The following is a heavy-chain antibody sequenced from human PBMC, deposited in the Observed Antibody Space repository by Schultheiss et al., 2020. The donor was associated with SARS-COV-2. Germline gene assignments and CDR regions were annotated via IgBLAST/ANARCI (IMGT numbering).Heavy chain of an antibody. CDR1: GFTFSSYG. Sequence: GGSLRLSCAASGFTFSSYGMHWVRQAPGKGLEWVAAISYNGGNKYYADSVKGRFTISRDNSKNTLYLQMNSLRAEDTAVYYCAKCIVVAGWDYSDGMDVWGQGTTVTVSS. CDR3: AKCIVVAGWDYSDGMDV. J-gene: IGHJ6*02. V-gene: IGHV3-30*18. CDR2: ISYNGGNK. D-gene: IGHD1-26*01.